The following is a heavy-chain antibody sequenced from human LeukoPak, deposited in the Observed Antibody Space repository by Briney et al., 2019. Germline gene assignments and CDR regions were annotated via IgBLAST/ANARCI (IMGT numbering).Heavy chain of an antibody. Sequence: SETLSLTCTVSGGSISSYYWSWIRQPAGKGLEWIGRIYTSGSTNYNPSLKSRVTMSVDTSKNQFSLKLSSVTAADTAVYYCARERALLKTIFGVVDYWGQGTLVTVSS. CDR2: IYTSGST. V-gene: IGHV4-4*07. D-gene: IGHD3-3*01. CDR1: GGSISSYY. CDR3: ARERALLKTIFGVVDY. J-gene: IGHJ4*02.